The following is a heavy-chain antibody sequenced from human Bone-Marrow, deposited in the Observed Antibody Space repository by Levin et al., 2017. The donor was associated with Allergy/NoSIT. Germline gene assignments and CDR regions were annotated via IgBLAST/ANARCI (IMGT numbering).Heavy chain of an antibody. CDR1: GFAFSYYT. CDR3: AKDLPGGGIYFEY. Sequence: PGGSLRLSCAASGFAFSYYTMTWVRQAPGQGLEWVASIGTRTGTTNFADSVKGHFTISRDDSKNTLYLQMNSLRVEDTAVYYCAKDLPGGGIYFEYWGQGTPVTVSS. D-gene: IGHD4-23*01. J-gene: IGHJ4*02. CDR2: IGTRTGTT. V-gene: IGHV3-23*01.